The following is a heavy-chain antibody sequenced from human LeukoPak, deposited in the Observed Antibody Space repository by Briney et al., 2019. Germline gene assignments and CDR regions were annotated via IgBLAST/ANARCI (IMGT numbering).Heavy chain of an antibody. CDR1: GFTFSSYA. Sequence: GGSLRLSCVFSGFTFSSYAMSWVRQAPGKGLEWVSSLSGSGGSTYYADSVKGRFTISRDNSKNTLYLQMNSLRVEDTAVYYCAKDPHTGYSFAYWGQGTLVTAPS. J-gene: IGHJ4*02. CDR2: LSGSGGST. V-gene: IGHV3-23*01. D-gene: IGHD5-18*01. CDR3: AKDPHTGYSFAY.